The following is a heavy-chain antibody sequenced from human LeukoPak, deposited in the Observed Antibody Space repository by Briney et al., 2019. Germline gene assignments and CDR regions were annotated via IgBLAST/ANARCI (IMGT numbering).Heavy chain of an antibody. D-gene: IGHD1-26*01. V-gene: IGHV3-74*01. CDR1: GFTFSSNW. CDR3: VRDLGGRSGH. J-gene: IGHJ4*02. Sequence: GGSLRLSCAASGFTFSSNWMHWVRQAPGKGLVWVSRIKDGSTTNYADSVKGRSTISRDNAKNTLYLQMNSLRAEDTAVYYCVRDLGGRSGHWGQGTLVTVSS. CDR2: IKDGSTT.